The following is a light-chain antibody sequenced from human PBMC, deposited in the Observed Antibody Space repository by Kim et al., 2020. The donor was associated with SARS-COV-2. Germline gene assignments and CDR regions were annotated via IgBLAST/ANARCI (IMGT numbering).Light chain of an antibody. CDR2: GKN. J-gene: IGLJ3*02. CDR1: SLRSYY. V-gene: IGLV3-19*01. CDR3: KSRDSSDKYLM. Sequence: SSELTQDPAVSVALGQTVRITCQGDSLRSYYASWYQQKSGQAPVLVIYGKNNRPSGIPDRFSGSSSGNTASLTITGAQAEDEADYYCKSRDSSDKYLMFGGGTQLTVL.